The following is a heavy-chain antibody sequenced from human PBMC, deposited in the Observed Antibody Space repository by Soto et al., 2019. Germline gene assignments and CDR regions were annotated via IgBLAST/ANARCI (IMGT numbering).Heavy chain of an antibody. J-gene: IGHJ6*02. CDR3: ARLRRGSSIKCDHYDMDV. D-gene: IGHD2-2*01. CDR2: IYPSDSDT. CDR1: GYSFTYYW. Sequence: GESLKISCKGSGYSFTYYWVGWVRQMPGKGLEWMGIIYPSDSDTRYSPSSQGQVTISADKSISTAYLQWSSLKASDTAMYYCARLRRGSSIKCDHYDMDVWGQGTTVTVSS. V-gene: IGHV5-51*01.